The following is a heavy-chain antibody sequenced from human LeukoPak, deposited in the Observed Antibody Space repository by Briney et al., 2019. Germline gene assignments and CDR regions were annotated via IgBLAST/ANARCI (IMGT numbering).Heavy chain of an antibody. Sequence: SETLSLTCAVYGGSFSGYYWSWIRQPPGKGLEWIGEINHSGSTNYYPSLKSRVTISVDTSKNQFSLKLSSVTAADTAVYYCASHDFWSGFWDYWGQGTLVTVSS. V-gene: IGHV4-34*01. J-gene: IGHJ4*02. CDR1: GGSFSGYY. D-gene: IGHD3-3*01. CDR3: ASHDFWSGFWDY. CDR2: INHSGST.